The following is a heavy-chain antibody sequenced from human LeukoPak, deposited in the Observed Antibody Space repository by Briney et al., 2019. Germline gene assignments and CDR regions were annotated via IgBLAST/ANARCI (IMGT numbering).Heavy chain of an antibody. Sequence: PGGSLRLSCAASGFTVSINYMRWVRQAPVKGLEWVSLIDTGGNTYYADSVRARFTCSRDNSKDTLYLQMNSLSAEDTAVYYCARVAFRSSSSISGIDYWGQGTLVTVSS. CDR3: ARVAFRSSSSISGIDY. CDR1: GFTVSINY. CDR2: IDTGGNT. D-gene: IGHD6-6*01. V-gene: IGHV3-53*01. J-gene: IGHJ4*02.